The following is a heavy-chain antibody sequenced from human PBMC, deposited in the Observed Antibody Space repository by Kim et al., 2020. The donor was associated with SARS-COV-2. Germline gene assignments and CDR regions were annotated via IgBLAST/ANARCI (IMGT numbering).Heavy chain of an antibody. J-gene: IGHJ4*02. D-gene: IGHD6-19*01. V-gene: IGHV4-39*07. CDR2: ST. CDR3: ARERAGTVDY. Sequence: STYYNPSLKSRVTISVDTSKNQFSLKLSSVTAADTAVYYCARERAGTVDYWGQGTLVTVSS.